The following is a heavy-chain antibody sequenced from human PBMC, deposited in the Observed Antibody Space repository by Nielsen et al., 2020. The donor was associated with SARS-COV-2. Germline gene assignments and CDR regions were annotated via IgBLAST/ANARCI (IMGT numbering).Heavy chain of an antibody. D-gene: IGHD6-13*01. CDR1: GFTFSSYA. Sequence: GESLKISCAASGFTFSSYAMSWVRQAPGKGLEWVSAISGSGGSTYYADSVKGRFTISRDNSKNTLYLQMNSLRAEDTAVYYCARDLDSSSWYGEDNWFDPWGQGTLVTVSS. J-gene: IGHJ5*02. CDR2: ISGSGGST. V-gene: IGHV3-23*01. CDR3: ARDLDSSSWYGEDNWFDP.